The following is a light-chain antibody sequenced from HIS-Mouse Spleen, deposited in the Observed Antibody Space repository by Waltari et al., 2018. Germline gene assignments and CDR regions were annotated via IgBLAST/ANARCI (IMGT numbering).Light chain of an antibody. CDR2: KAS. V-gene: IGKV1-5*03. CDR3: QQYNSYSYT. Sequence: DIQMTQSPSTLTASVGDRATITCRASQSVSSWLAWYQQNPGKAPKLLIYKASSLDSGVPSRFSGSGSGTEFTLTISSLQPDDFATYYCQQYNSYSYTFGQGTKLEIK. CDR1: QSVSSW. J-gene: IGKJ2*01.